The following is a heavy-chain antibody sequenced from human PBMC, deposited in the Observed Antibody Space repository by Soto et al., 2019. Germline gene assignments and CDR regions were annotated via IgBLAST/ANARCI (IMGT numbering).Heavy chain of an antibody. CDR3: ARGSPLLWFGELMPAHYGMDV. J-gene: IGHJ6*02. Sequence: SQTLSLTCTVSGGSISSISYCRSWIRQPPGKGLEWIGSIYYSGSTYYNPSLKSRVTISVDTSKNQFSLKLSSVTAADTAVYYCARGSPLLWFGELMPAHYGMDVWGQGTTVTAP. D-gene: IGHD3-10*01. CDR2: IYYSGST. V-gene: IGHV4-39*01. CDR1: GGSISSISYC.